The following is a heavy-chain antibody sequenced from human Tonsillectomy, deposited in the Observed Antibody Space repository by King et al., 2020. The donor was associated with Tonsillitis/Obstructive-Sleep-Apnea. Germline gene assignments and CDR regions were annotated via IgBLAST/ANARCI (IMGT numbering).Heavy chain of an antibody. Sequence: VQLVESGGGLIQPGGSLRLSCAASGFTVNNNHKSWVRQAPGEGLEWVAVLFSGGSTYYADSVKGRFTISRDNSRNTLYLEMNSLRAEDTAVYYCTLYDFWGGYHYYYMDVWGKGTTVTVSS. CDR3: TLYDFWGGYHYYYMDV. CDR1: GFTVNNNH. J-gene: IGHJ6*03. D-gene: IGHD3-3*01. V-gene: IGHV3-53*01. CDR2: LFSGGST.